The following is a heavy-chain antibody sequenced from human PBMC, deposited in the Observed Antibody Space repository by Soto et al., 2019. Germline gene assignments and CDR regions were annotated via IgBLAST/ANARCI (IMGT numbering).Heavy chain of an antibody. J-gene: IGHJ6*03. Sequence: SETLSLTCTVSGGSISSYYWSWIRQPPGKGLEWIGYIYYSGSTNYNPPLKSRVTISVDTSKNQFSLKLSSVTAADTAVYYCARDGIRLAAAGTGYYYMDVWGKGTTVTVSS. CDR3: ARDGIRLAAAGTGYYYMDV. CDR2: IYYSGST. CDR1: GGSISSYY. D-gene: IGHD6-13*01. V-gene: IGHV4-59*01.